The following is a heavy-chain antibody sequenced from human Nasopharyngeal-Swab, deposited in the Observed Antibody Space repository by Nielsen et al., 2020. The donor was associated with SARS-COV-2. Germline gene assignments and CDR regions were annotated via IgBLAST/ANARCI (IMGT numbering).Heavy chain of an antibody. J-gene: IGHJ5*02. Sequence: SCKASGGTFSSYAMSWVRQAPGKGLEWVSAISGSGGSTYYADSVKGRFTISRDKSKNTLYLQMNSLRAEDTAVYYCAKDRDSPSPPNWFDPWGQGTLVTVSS. CDR2: ISGSGGST. CDR3: AKDRDSPSPPNWFDP. D-gene: IGHD5-24*01. CDR1: GGTFSSYA. V-gene: IGHV3-23*01.